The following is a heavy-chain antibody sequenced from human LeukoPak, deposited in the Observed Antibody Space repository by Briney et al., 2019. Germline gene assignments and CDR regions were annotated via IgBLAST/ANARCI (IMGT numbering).Heavy chain of an antibody. CDR3: AREVGIAAAGTTGTDV. Sequence: ASVKVACKASGGTFSSYAISWVRQAPGQGLEWMGRIIPILGIANYAQKFQGRVTITADKSTSTAYMELSSLRSEDTAVYYCAREVGIAAAGTTGTDVWGQGTTVTVSS. J-gene: IGHJ6*02. V-gene: IGHV1-69*04. D-gene: IGHD6-13*01. CDR1: GGTFSSYA. CDR2: IIPILGIA.